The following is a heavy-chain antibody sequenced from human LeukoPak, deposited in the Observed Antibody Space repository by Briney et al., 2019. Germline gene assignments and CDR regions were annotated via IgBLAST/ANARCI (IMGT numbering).Heavy chain of an antibody. CDR1: GYTFTVCY. CDR3: ASLPRGIVVAPFDY. Sequence: ASVKVSCKASGYTFTVCYMHWVRQAPGQGLEWMGWINPNSGGTNYAQKFQGRVTMTRDTSISTAYMELSRLRSDDTAVYYCASLPRGIVVAPFDYWGQGTLVTVSS. D-gene: IGHD3-22*01. J-gene: IGHJ4*02. CDR2: INPNSGGT. V-gene: IGHV1-2*02.